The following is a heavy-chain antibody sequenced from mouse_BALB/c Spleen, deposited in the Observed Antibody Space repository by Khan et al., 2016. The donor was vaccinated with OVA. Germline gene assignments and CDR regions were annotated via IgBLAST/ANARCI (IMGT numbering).Heavy chain of an antibody. V-gene: IGHV1-85*01. CDR1: GYTFTSYD. D-gene: IGHD2-14*01. J-gene: IGHJ3*01. CDR2: IFPGDGST. CDR3: ARGGYGGFAY. Sequence: QVQLQQSGAELVKPGTSVKLSCKASGYTFTSYDINWVRQRPEQGLDWIGWIFPGDGSTKYNEKFKGKATLTTDKSSSTAYMQLSRLTSEDSAVYYCARGGYGGFAYWSQGTLVTVSA.